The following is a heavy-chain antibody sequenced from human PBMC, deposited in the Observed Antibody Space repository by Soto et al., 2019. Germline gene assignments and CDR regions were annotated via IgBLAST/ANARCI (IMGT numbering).Heavy chain of an antibody. V-gene: IGHV3-30*18. D-gene: IGHD6-19*01. Sequence: LRLSCAASGFTFSSYGMHWVRQAPGKGLEWVAVISYDGSNKYYADSVKGRFTISRDNSKNTLYLQMNSLRAEDTAVYYCAKRAYSSGWYGGNDYYYGMGVWGQGTTVTVS. CDR3: AKRAYSSGWYGGNDYYYGMGV. CDR2: ISYDGSNK. J-gene: IGHJ6*02. CDR1: GFTFSSYG.